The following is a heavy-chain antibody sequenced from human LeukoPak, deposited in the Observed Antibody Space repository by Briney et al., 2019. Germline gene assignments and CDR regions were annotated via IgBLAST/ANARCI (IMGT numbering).Heavy chain of an antibody. CDR1: GDSISLSFYY. V-gene: IGHV4-39*07. CDR3: ARGTLYRGWSYYLDF. D-gene: IGHD6-19*01. J-gene: IGHJ4*02. CDR2: VYYSGTT. Sequence: PSETLSLTCSVSGDSISLSFYYWGWIRQPPGKALEWIGSVYYSGTTSYTPSLKSRVTISMDMSKNHFSLRLRSVTAADTAMYYCARGTLYRGWSYYLDFWGQGSQVTVSS.